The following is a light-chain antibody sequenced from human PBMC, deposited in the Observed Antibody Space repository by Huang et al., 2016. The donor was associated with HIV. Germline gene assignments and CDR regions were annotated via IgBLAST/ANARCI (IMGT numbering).Light chain of an antibody. J-gene: IGKJ5*01. V-gene: IGKV1-12*01. CDR3: QQANMYPRS. Sequence: IQPTQSPSSVSASEGDTVRITCRASQDISSWLAWYQQKPREAPTLLIHSTSILQSGVPSRFNGSGSGTDFFLTINSLRPDDFATDYCQQANMYPRSFGQGTRLDIK. CDR1: QDISSW. CDR2: STS.